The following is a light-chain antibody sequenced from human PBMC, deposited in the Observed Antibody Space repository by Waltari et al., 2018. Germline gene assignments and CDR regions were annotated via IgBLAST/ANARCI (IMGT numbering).Light chain of an antibody. CDR3: LQYNSYLWT. J-gene: IGKJ1*01. CDR1: HRIVVG. CDR2: KES. V-gene: IGKV1-5*03. Sequence: DIQVTQSPSTLSASVGHRVTITCRASHRIVVGLNWYQQKPGKAPRLLSYKESYLATGVRSRFSGSAAGTAFSLTISRMQDDDFATYYCLQYNSYLWTSGQGPTVEIK.